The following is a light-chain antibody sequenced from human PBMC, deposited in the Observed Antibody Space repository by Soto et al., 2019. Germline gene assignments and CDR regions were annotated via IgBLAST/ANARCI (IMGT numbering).Light chain of an antibody. V-gene: IGLV2-14*01. CDR3: SSYTPSSFYF. J-gene: IGLJ1*01. Sequence: QSVLTQPASVSGSPGQSIAISCTGTSSDVGGYKYVSWYQQHPGKAPKLLIYDVTNRPSGVSDRFSGSKSGNTASLTISGLQSEDEVNYSGSSYTPSSFYFFGTGTRFTAL. CDR2: DVT. CDR1: SSDVGGYKY.